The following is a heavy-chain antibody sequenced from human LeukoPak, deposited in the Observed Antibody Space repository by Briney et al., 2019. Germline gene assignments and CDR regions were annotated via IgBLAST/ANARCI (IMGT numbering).Heavy chain of an antibody. Sequence: PSETLSLTCTVSGYSIKSGYSWGWIRQPPGKGLEWIGYIYYSGSTNYNPSLKSRVTISVDTSKNQFSLKLSSVTAADTAVYYCARERSMVRRVSWFDPWGQGTLVTVSS. J-gene: IGHJ5*02. D-gene: IGHD3-10*01. CDR2: IYYSGST. V-gene: IGHV4-38-2*02. CDR1: GYSIKSGYS. CDR3: ARERSMVRRVSWFDP.